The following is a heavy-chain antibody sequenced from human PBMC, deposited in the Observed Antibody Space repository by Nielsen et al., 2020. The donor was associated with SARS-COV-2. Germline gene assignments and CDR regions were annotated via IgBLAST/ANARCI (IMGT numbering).Heavy chain of an antibody. CDR1: GFAFSGYS. V-gene: IGHV3-48*01. CDR2: NSSGSSTM. CDR3: ARDREPGYNAVDY. D-gene: IGHD1-14*01. J-gene: IGHJ4*02. Sequence: GESLKISCAASGFAFSGYSMNWVRQAPGKGLEWLSYNSSGSSTMYYADSVKGRFTISRDNAKNSLYLRMNSLRAEDTAVYYCARDREPGYNAVDYWGQGTLVTVSS.